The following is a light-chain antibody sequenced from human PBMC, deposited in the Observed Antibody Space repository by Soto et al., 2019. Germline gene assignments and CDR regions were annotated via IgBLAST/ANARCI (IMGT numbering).Light chain of an antibody. Sequence: DIQMTQSPSSLYTSVGDSVAITCQASQDISNNLNWYQQKQGKAPKPLIYDASNLETGVPSRFSGSGSGTEFTLTISSLQPEDVATYYCQQCAELPRTFGQGTKLAIK. CDR2: DAS. J-gene: IGKJ2*01. CDR3: QQCAELPRT. V-gene: IGKV1-33*01. CDR1: QDISNN.